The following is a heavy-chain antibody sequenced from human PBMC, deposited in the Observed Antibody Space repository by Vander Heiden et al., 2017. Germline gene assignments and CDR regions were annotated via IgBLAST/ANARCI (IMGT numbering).Heavy chain of an antibody. CDR2: ISGSGSNT. Sequence: VQLLESGGGVVQPGGSLRLSCAASGLTFSSTAMNWVRQAPGKGLEWVSVISGSGSNTYYADSGKGRFTISRDNSKNTLYLQMSSLRAEDTAVYYCAKDFGDNGFYYGLDVWGQRTTVTVSS. CDR1: GLTFSSTA. CDR3: AKDFGDNGFYYGLDV. D-gene: IGHD1-20*01. J-gene: IGHJ6*02. V-gene: IGHV3-23*01.